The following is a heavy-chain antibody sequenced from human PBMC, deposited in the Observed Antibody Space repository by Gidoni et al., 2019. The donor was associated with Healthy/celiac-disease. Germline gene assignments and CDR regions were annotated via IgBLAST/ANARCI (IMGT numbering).Heavy chain of an antibody. V-gene: IGHV4-38-2*01. CDR3: ASSGYCSSTSCHESIDY. CDR1: GYSISSGYY. J-gene: IGHJ4*02. D-gene: IGHD2-2*03. Sequence: QLQESGPGMVKPSETLSLTCAVSGYSISSGYYWGWIRQPPGKGLEWIGSIYHSGSTYYNPSLKSRVTISVDTSKNQFSLKLSSVTAADTAVYYCASSGYCSSTSCHESIDYWGQGTLVTVSS. CDR2: IYHSGST.